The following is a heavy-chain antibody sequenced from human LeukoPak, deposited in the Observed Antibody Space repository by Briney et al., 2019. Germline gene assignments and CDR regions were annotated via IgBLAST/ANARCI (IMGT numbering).Heavy chain of an antibody. J-gene: IGHJ6*03. CDR2: IISSGSTI. Sequence: GGSLRLSGAASGFTFSNYNLSGIRQAPGKGLEGVSYIISSGSTIYYADSVKGRFTISRDNAKNSLYLQMNSLRAEDTAVYYCASLPAATGEVGDYYYYMDVWGKGTTVTVSS. D-gene: IGHD2-2*01. CDR3: ASLPAATGEVGDYYYYMDV. V-gene: IGHV3-11*04. CDR1: GFTFSNYN.